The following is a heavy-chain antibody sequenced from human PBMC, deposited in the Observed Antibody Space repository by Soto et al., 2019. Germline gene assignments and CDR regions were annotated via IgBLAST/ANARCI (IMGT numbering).Heavy chain of an antibody. CDR1: GFTFSSYG. Sequence: QVQLVESGGGVVQPGRSLRLSCAASGFTFSSYGMHWVRQAPGKGLEWVAVIWYDGSNKYYADSVKGRFTISRDNSKNTLYLRMNSLRAEDTAVYYCARDYYDSRRDYFDYWGQGTLVTVSS. CDR2: IWYDGSNK. V-gene: IGHV3-33*01. D-gene: IGHD3-22*01. CDR3: ARDYYDSRRDYFDY. J-gene: IGHJ4*02.